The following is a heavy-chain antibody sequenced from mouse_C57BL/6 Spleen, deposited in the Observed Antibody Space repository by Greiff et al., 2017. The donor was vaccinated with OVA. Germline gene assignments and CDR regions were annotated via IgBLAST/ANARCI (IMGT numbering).Heavy chain of an antibody. Sequence: EVQLQQSGPELVKPGASVKISCKASGYSFTGYYMNRVKQSPEKSLEWIGEINPSTGGTTYNQKFKAKATLTVDKSSSTAYMQLKSLTSEDSAVYYCAREGLPFDYWGQGTTLTVSS. CDR1: GYSFTGYY. CDR2: INPSTGGT. CDR3: AREGLPFDY. J-gene: IGHJ2*01. D-gene: IGHD3-1*01. V-gene: IGHV1-42*01.